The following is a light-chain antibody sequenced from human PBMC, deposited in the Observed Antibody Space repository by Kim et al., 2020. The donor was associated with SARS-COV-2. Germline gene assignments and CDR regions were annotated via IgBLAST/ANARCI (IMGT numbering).Light chain of an antibody. J-gene: IGKJ4*02. V-gene: IGKV3D-11*02. CDR1: QSSDST. CDR2: SDG. Sequence: PGERGTLPCSTSQSSDSTIGWYQYRHGQGQRLSVYSDGTRTTGVADRFRGSGTGTDFALTISSIEPEDFETEECQQRDNGSPAVSFGGGTKVDIK. CDR3: QQRDNGSPAVS.